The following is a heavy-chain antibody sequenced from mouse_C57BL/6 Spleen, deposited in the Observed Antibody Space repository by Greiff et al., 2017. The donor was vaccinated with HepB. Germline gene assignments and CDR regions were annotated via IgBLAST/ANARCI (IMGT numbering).Heavy chain of an antibody. CDR2: ISSGSSTT. D-gene: IGHD1-1*01. CDR3: ARDDGSSPFDY. J-gene: IGHJ2*01. CDR1: GFTFSDYG. V-gene: IGHV5-17*01. Sequence: EVHLVESGGGLVKPGGSLKLSCAASGFTFSDYGMHWVRQAPEKGLEWVGYISSGSSTTYYADTMKGRFTISKDNAKNTLFLQMTSLRSEDTAMYCCARDDGSSPFDYWGQGTTLTVSS.